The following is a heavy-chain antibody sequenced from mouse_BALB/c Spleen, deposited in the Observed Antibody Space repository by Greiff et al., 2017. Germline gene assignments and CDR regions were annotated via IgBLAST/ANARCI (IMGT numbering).Heavy chain of an antibody. D-gene: IGHD1-1*01. Sequence: EVQGVESGGGLVKPGGSLKLSCAASGFTFSSYAMSWVRQSPEKRLEWVAEISSGGSYTYYPDTVTGRFTISRDNAKNTLYLEMSSLRSEDTAMYYCARYYGSSYYYAMDYWGQGTSVTVSS. CDR1: GFTFSSYA. CDR3: ARYYGSSYYYAMDY. V-gene: IGHV5-9-4*01. CDR2: ISSGGSYT. J-gene: IGHJ4*01.